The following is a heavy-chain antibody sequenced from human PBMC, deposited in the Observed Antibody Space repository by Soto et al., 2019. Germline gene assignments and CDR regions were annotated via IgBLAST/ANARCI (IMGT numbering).Heavy chain of an antibody. V-gene: IGHV4-34*01. CDR3: ARGKNCSGGSCYKRPFDY. CDR2: INHSGST. D-gene: IGHD2-15*01. Sequence: QVQLQQWGAGLLKPSETLSLTCAVYGGSFSGYYWSWIRQPPGKGLEWIGEINHSGSTNYNPSLKILATHSMDPAKNQFSLPLGSVTAADTAVYYCARGKNCSGGSCYKRPFDYWGQGTLVTVSS. CDR1: GGSFSGYY. J-gene: IGHJ4*02.